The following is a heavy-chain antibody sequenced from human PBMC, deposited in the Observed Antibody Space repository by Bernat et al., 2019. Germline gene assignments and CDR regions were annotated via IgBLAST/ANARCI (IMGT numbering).Heavy chain of an antibody. J-gene: IGHJ4*02. Sequence: QLQLQESGPGLVKPSETLSLTCTVSGGSISSSSYYWGWIRQPPGKGLEWIGSIYYSGSTYYNPSLKSRVTISVDTSKNQFSLKLSSVTAADTAVYYCARHMGSTEVFDYWGQGTLVTVSS. D-gene: IGHD2-2*01. CDR2: IYYSGST. CDR3: ARHMGSTEVFDY. CDR1: GGSISSSSYY. V-gene: IGHV4-39*01.